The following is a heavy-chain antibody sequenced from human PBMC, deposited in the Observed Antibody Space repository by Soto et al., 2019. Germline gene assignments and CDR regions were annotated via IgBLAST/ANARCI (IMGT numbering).Heavy chain of an antibody. CDR1: GFTFSSYG. CDR2: ISYDGSNK. J-gene: IGHJ6*02. Sequence: QVQLVESGGGVVQPGRSLRLSCAASGFTFSSYGMHWVRQAPGKGLEWVAVISYDGSNKYYADSVKGRFTISRDNSKNTLYLQMNSLRAEDTAVYYCAKDDVYYCMDVWGQGTTVTVSS. V-gene: IGHV3-30*18. CDR3: AKDDVYYCMDV.